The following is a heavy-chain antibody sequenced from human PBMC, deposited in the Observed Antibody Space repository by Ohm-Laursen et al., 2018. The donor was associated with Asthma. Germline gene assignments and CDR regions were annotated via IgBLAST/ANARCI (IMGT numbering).Heavy chain of an antibody. Sequence: SETLSLTCMVSGDAINREIWWSWIRQPPGKGLEWIGEVHHSGTANSSPSLQSRVTISIDKSKNQFSLKVTSVTAADTAVYYCARHPFIYCSGGSCYSHYYYGMDVWGQGTTVTVSS. D-gene: IGHD2-15*01. V-gene: IGHV4/OR15-8*01. CDR2: VHHSGTA. J-gene: IGHJ6*02. CDR3: ARHPFIYCSGGSCYSHYYYGMDV. CDR1: GDAINREIW.